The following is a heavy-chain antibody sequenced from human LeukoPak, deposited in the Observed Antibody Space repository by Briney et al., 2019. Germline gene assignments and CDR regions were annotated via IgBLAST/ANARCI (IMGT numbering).Heavy chain of an antibody. CDR2: INPNSGGT. CDR1: AYTFTGYY. D-gene: IGHD3-3*01. Sequence: GASVKVSCKASAYTFTGYYMHWVRQAPGQGLEWMGWINPNSGGTNYAQKFQGRVTMTRDTSISTAYMELSKLRSDDTAVYYCARGLYTYYDFWSGGGKFDYWGQGTLVTVSS. V-gene: IGHV1-2*02. CDR3: ARGLYTYYDFWSGGGKFDY. J-gene: IGHJ4*02.